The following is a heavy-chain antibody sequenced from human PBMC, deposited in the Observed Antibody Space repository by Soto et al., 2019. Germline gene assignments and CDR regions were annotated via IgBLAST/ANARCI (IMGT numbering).Heavy chain of an antibody. CDR3: ARVVTVVKSFHYWYFDL. D-gene: IGHD2-15*01. CDR1: GGTFSSYA. V-gene: IGHV1-69*12. CDR2: IIPIFGTA. J-gene: IGHJ2*01. Sequence: QVQLVQSGAEVKKPGSSVNVSCKASGGTFSSYAISWVRQAPGQGLEWMGGIIPIFGTANYAQKFQGRVTITADESTSTAYMELSSLRSEDTAVYYCARVVTVVKSFHYWYFDLWGRGTLVTVSS.